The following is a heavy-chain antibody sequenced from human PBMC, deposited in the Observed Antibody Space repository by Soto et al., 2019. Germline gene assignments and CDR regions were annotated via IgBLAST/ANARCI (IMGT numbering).Heavy chain of an antibody. D-gene: IGHD3-3*01. V-gene: IGHV6-1*01. Sequence: WIRQSPSRGLEWLGRTYYRSRWYNEYAVSVKSRITINPDTSRNQISLQLNSVTPEDTAVYYCARDIDFGYWGRGTQVTVSS. J-gene: IGHJ4*02. CDR2: TYYRSRWYN. CDR3: ARDIDFGY.